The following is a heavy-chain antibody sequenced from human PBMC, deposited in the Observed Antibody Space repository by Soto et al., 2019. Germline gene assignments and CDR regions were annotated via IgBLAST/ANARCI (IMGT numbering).Heavy chain of an antibody. CDR1: GGSISSGNYY. V-gene: IGHV4-30-4*01. J-gene: IGHJ4*02. CDR2: IFYSGST. D-gene: IGHD2-2*01. CDR3: ARTAGNVYQLLFSY. Sequence: PSETLSLTCTVSGGSISSGNYYWTWIRQPPGKGLEWIGYIFYSGSTSYNPSLKSRVTIAVDTSKNQFSLKLSSVTAADTAVYYCARTAGNVYQLLFSYCGQRTLVTVSS.